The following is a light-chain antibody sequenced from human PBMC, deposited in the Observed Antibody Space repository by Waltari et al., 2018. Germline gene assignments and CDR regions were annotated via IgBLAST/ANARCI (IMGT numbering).Light chain of an antibody. CDR1: RSDVGAYDY. J-gene: IGLJ1*01. CDR2: DVT. CDR3: CSDAGRYTNYV. V-gene: IGLV2-11*01. Sequence: QSALTQPRSVSGSPGQSVTISCTGTRSDVGAYDYVSWYQQRPGKAPKLIIYDVTERPSGVPDRFSGSKSDKKASLTISGLQADDEADYYCCSDAGRYTNYVFGSGTKVTVL.